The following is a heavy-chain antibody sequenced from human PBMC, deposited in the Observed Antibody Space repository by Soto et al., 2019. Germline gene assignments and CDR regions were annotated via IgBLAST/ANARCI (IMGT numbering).Heavy chain of an antibody. CDR2: IYHSGST. J-gene: IGHJ6*02. V-gene: IGHV4-4*02. D-gene: IGHD3-10*02. Sequence: QVQLQESGPGLVKPSGTLSLTCAVSGGSISSSNWWSWVRQPPGKGLEWIGEIYHSGSTNYNPSLRSRVTISVDKSKNQFSLKRSSVTAADTAVYYCASVRGGYYYAMDVWGQGTTVTVSS. CDR3: ASVRGGYYYAMDV. CDR1: GGSISSSNW.